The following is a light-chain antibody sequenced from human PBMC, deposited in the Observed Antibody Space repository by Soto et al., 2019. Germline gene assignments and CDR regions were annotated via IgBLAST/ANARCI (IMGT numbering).Light chain of an antibody. CDR1: SSNIGNNY. CDR2: SDR. V-gene: IGLV1-47*02. CDR3: ASRDDTLGGPV. Sequence: QSVLTQAPSASGTPGQRVAISCSGNSSNIGNNYVYWYQQFPGMAPKLIIYSDRQRPPGVPDRFSGSKSGTSASLAIRGLRSEDEADYHCASRDDTLGGPVFGGGTKLTVL. J-gene: IGLJ3*02.